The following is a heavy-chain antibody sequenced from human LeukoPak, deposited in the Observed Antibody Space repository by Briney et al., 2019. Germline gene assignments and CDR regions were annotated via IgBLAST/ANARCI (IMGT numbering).Heavy chain of an antibody. CDR3: ARVTHGSGTYGAFDY. D-gene: IGHD3-10*01. CDR2: ISGSGDNT. J-gene: IGHJ4*02. V-gene: IGHV3-23*01. Sequence: PGGSLRLSCAASGFTFSSHGMSWVRQAPGKGLEWVSPISGSGDNTYYADSVKGRFTISRDNSKNTLYLQMNSLRAEDTAVYYCARVTHGSGTYGAFDYWGQGTLVTVSS. CDR1: GFTFSSHG.